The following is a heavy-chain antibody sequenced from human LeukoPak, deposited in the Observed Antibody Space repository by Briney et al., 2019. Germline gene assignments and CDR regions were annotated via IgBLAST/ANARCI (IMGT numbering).Heavy chain of an antibody. CDR3: ARIGTTTRGPAGLDV. CDR1: GFTFSSYG. CDR2: IWYDGSNK. J-gene: IGHJ6*02. V-gene: IGHV3-33*01. Sequence: PGRSLRLSCAASGFTFSSYGMHWVRQAPGKGLEWVAVIWYDGSNKYYADSVKGRFTISRDNSKNTLYLQMNSLRAEDTGVYYCARIGTTTRGPAGLDVWGQGTTVTVSS. D-gene: IGHD2/OR15-2a*01.